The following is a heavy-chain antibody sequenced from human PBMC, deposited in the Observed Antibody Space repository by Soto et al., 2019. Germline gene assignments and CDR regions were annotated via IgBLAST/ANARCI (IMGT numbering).Heavy chain of an antibody. CDR2: VIPIFGTT. CDR1: GGTFRNYA. D-gene: IGHD4-17*01. V-gene: IGHV1-69*01. J-gene: IGHJ3*02. Sequence: QVQLVQSGAEVKKPGSSVKVSCKASGGTFRNYAFSWVRQAPGQGLEWMGEVIPIFGTTPYAQKFQGRVTSTADESTNTAYMELSSLRSEDTAVYYCARRLIQDNGGNHDSFDIWGQGTMVTVSS. CDR3: ARRLIQDNGGNHDSFDI.